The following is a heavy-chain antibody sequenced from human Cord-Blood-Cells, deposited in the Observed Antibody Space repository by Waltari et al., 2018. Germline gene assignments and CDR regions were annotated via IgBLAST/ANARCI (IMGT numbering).Heavy chain of an antibody. Sequence: HVQLPQCGSGLVEPSRTLSLTCAISGDSASRNSAAWNWIRQSPSRGLEWLGRTYYRSKWYNDYAVSVKSRITINPDTSKNQFSLQLNSVTPEDTAVYYCAREAPLLDAFDIWGQGTMVTVSS. CDR1: GDSASRNSAA. CDR3: AREAPLLDAFDI. V-gene: IGHV6-1*01. J-gene: IGHJ3*02. CDR2: TYYRSKWYN.